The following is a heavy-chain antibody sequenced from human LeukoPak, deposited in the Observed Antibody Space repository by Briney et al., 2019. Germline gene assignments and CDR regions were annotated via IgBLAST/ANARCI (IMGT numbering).Heavy chain of an antibody. CDR3: ARDPAVPAAKAYDWFDP. V-gene: IGHV3-30-3*01. CDR1: GFTFSSYA. D-gene: IGHD2-2*01. J-gene: IGHJ5*02. CDR2: ISYDGSNK. Sequence: GGSLRVSCAASGFTFSSYAMHWVRQAPGNGLEWVAVISYDGSNKYYADSVKGRFTISRDNSKNTLYLQMNSLRAEDTAVYYCARDPAVPAAKAYDWFDPWGQGTLVTVSS.